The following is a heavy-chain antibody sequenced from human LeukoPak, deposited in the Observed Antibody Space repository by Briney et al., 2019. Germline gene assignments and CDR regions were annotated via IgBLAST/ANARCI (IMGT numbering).Heavy chain of an antibody. V-gene: IGHV3-23*01. CDR2: ISGSGVTT. Sequence: GGSLRLSCAASGFAFSSYAMTWVRQAPGKGLEWVSIISGSGVTTYYADSVKGRYTISRDSSRNTLYLQMNSLRAEDTAIYYCATSPCSGGSCYSGYFDLWGQGTLVTVSS. J-gene: IGHJ4*02. D-gene: IGHD2-15*01. CDR1: GFAFSSYA. CDR3: ATSPCSGGSCYSGYFDL.